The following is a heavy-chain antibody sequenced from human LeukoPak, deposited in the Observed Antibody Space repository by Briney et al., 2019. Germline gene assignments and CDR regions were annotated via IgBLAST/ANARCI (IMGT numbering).Heavy chain of an antibody. CDR1: GGSISSSSYY. CDR3: ARLRRGSSWY. CDR2: IYYSGST. Sequence: PSETLSLTCTVSGGSISSSSYYWGWIRQPPGKGLEWIGSIYYSGSTYYNPSLKSRVTISVDTPKNQFSLKLSSVTAADTAVYHCARLRRGSSWYWGQGTLVTVSS. J-gene: IGHJ4*02. D-gene: IGHD6-13*01. V-gene: IGHV4-39*01.